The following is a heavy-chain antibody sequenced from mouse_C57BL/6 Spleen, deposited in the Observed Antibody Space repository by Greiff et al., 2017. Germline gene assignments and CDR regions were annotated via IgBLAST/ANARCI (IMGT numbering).Heavy chain of an antibody. J-gene: IGHJ3*01. CDR3: ARGDYDEGVAY. CDR1: GFTFSSYA. D-gene: IGHD2-4*01. V-gene: IGHV5-4*03. Sequence: DVKLVQSGGGLVKPGGSLKLSCEASGFTFSSYAMSWVSQTPEQRLEWVATISAGGSYTNYPDNVKGRFTISRDNAKNNLDLQMSHLKSEDTAMYYCARGDYDEGVAYWGQGTLVTVSA. CDR2: ISAGGSYT.